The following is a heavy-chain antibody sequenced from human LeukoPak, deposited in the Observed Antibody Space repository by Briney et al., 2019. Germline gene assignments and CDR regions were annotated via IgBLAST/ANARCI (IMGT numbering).Heavy chain of an antibody. CDR3: ARAATFTYYDVLTGYFTTHAFDS. V-gene: IGHV3-7*01. D-gene: IGHD3-9*01. J-gene: IGHJ4*02. CDR1: GFTIKTYW. Sequence: PGGSLTLSCTASGFTIKTYWMSWVRQIPGRGLEWVANINEDGSDKQCVDFAKGRFSISRDNAKNSLSLQMKSLTVEDTAVYFCARAATFTYYDVLTGYFTTHAFDSWGQGSLVTVSS. CDR2: INEDGSDK.